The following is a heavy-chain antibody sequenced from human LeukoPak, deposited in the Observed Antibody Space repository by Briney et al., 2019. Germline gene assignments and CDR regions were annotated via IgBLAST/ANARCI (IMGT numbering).Heavy chain of an antibody. CDR1: GYSISSAYY. D-gene: IGHD4-23*01. J-gene: IGHJ3*01. CDR2: VYHSGST. V-gene: IGHV4-38-2*02. CDR3: VRHQRGNSDAFDL. Sequence: SETLSLTCTVSGYSISSAYYWGWIRQPPGKGLEWIGSVYHSGSTYYNPSLKSRVTISVDTSKNQFSLKLSSVTAADTAVYYCVRHQRGNSDAFDLWGQGTVVTVSS.